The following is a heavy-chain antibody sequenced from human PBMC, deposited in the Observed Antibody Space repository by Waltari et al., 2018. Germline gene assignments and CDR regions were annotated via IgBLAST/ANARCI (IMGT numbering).Heavy chain of an antibody. CDR1: GFSFRGYA. V-gene: IGHV3-23*01. Sequence: EVQLLESGGGLVQPGGSLRLSCAASGFSFRGYAVNWVRQAPGKGLEWVSAISGSGSTPFYADSVKGRFTISRDNSKNTVFLQMNSLRAEETAVYYCAKAIKGYNSAWFDYWGQGTLVTVSS. J-gene: IGHJ5*01. CDR2: ISGSGSTP. CDR3: AKAIKGYNSAWFDY. D-gene: IGHD3-3*01.